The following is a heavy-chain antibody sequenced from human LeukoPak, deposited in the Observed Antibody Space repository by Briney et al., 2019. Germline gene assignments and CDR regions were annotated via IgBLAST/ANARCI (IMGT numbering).Heavy chain of an antibody. D-gene: IGHD2-21*02. CDR2: INPNSGVT. CDR1: GYTFTGYY. Sequence: ASVKVSCEASGYTFTGYYMHWVRQAPGQGLEWMGWINPNSGVTNYAQKFQGRVTMTRDTSISTAYMELSRLRSDDTAVYYCARGAFVVVTAIDYWGQGTLVTVSS. J-gene: IGHJ4*02. CDR3: ARGAFVVVTAIDY. V-gene: IGHV1-2*02.